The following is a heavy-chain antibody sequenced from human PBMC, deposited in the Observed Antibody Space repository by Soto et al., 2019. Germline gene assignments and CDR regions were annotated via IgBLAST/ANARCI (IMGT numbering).Heavy chain of an antibody. CDR2: IKSKTNGGTT. V-gene: IGHV3-15*05. J-gene: IGHJ1*01. CDR1: GFTFTNAW. CDR3: TTDDPINKN. Sequence: KAGGSLRLSCAASGFTFTNAWMSWVRQAPGKGLEWVGRIKSKTNGGTTDYAAPVKGRFAISRDDSRYTVYLQMNSLRTEDTAVYYCTTDDPINKNWGQGTLVTVSS.